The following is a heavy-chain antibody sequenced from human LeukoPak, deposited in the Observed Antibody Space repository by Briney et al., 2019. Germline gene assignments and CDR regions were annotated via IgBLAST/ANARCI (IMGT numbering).Heavy chain of an antibody. CDR3: AREYSYGCYFDY. CDR2: INPNRGDT. J-gene: IGHJ4*02. D-gene: IGHD5-18*01. Sequence: ASVKVSCKASGYTFTGYYMHWLRQAPGQGLEWMGRINPNRGDTNYAQRFQGRVTMTRDTSINTAYMELSRLRSDDTAMYYCAREYSYGCYFDYWGQGTLVTVSS. CDR1: GYTFTGYY. V-gene: IGHV1-2*06.